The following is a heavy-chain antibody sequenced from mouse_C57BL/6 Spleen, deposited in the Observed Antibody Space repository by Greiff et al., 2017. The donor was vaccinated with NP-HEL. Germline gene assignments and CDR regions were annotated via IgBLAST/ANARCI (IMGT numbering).Heavy chain of an antibody. Sequence: QVQLQQPGAELVKPGASVKLSCKASGYTFTSYWMQWVKQRPGQGLEWIGEIDPSDSYTNYNQKFKGQATLTVDTSSSTAYMQLSSLTSEDSAVYYCARRQFITPVPFDYWGQGTTLTVSS. CDR1: GYTFTSYW. CDR3: ARRQFITPVPFDY. CDR2: IDPSDSYT. J-gene: IGHJ2*01. V-gene: IGHV1-50*01. D-gene: IGHD1-1*01.